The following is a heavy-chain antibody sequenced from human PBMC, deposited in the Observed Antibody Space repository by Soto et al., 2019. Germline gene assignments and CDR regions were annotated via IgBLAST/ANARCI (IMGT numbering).Heavy chain of an antibody. D-gene: IGHD3-10*01. J-gene: IGHJ4*02. CDR2: INGGSGNT. CDR3: ARVPPWGNSAGDYYIQHYDS. V-gene: IGHV1-3*01. Sequence: ASVKVSCKSSGFTFTSYAIHWLRQAPGQRPQWMGWINGGSGNTKYSQDFQGRVTFTRDTFATTAYLELSSLRSEDTTVYYCARVPPWGNSAGDYYIQHYDSWGQGTPVTVSS. CDR1: GFTFTSYA.